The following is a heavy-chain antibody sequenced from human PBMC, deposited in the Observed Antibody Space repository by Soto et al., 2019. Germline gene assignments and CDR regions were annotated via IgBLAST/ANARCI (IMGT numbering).Heavy chain of an antibody. CDR3: ARIGTGYYYMDV. D-gene: IGHD1-1*01. J-gene: IGHJ6*03. Sequence: EVQLVESGGGLVRPGGSLSLSCAASGFTFSTNWLHWVRKFPARGLVWFSRINSDGSRTNYGDSVRGRFITSRDNAKNTLYLEMNSLRAEDTAVYFCARIGTGYYYMDVWGKGTTVTVSS. CDR2: INSDGSRT. CDR1: GFTFSTNW. V-gene: IGHV3-74*01.